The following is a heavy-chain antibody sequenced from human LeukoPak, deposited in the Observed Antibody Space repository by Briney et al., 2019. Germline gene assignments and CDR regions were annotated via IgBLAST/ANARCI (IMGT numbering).Heavy chain of an antibody. V-gene: IGHV3-11*01. J-gene: IGHJ6*02. Sequence: PGGSLRLSCAASGFTFSDYYMSWIRQAPGKGLEWVSYISSSGSTIYYADSVKGRFTISRDNAKNSLYLQMNSLRAEDTAVYYCARYYYDSSGYYSYYGMDVWGQGTTVTVSS. CDR3: ARYYYDSSGYYSYYGMDV. CDR2: ISSSGSTI. CDR1: GFTFSDYY. D-gene: IGHD3-22*01.